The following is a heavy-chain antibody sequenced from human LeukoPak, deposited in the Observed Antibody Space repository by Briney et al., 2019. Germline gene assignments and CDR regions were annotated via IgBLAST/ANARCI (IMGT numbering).Heavy chain of an antibody. J-gene: IGHJ4*02. D-gene: IGHD2-2*03. CDR1: GFTFSSYA. CDR3: AKDMDIVVVPAAYDY. Sequence: GGSLRLSCAASGFTFSSYAISWVRQAPGKGQEWVSSISGSGGSTYYADSVKGRFTISRDNSKNTLYLQMNSLRAEDTAVYYCAKDMDIVVVPAAYDYWGQGTLVTVSS. V-gene: IGHV3-23*01. CDR2: ISGSGGST.